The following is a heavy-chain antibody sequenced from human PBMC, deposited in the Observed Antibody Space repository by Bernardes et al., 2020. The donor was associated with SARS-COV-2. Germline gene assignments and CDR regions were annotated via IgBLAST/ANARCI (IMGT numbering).Heavy chain of an antibody. CDR2: VYYSGST. Sequence: SETLSLTCTVSGGSISSNSYYWGWIRQPPGKGLEWIGNVYYSGSTYYYPSLKSRVTISVDTSRNQFSLRLSSVTAADTAVYYCASRPTGAGAPFDYWGQGTLVTVSS. V-gene: IGHV4-39*01. J-gene: IGHJ4*02. D-gene: IGHD1-26*01. CDR1: GGSISSNSYY. CDR3: ASRPTGAGAPFDY.